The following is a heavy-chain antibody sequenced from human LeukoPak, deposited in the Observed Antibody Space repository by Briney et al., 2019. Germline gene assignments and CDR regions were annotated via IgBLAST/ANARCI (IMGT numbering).Heavy chain of an antibody. V-gene: IGHV4-34*01. CDR2: INHSGST. D-gene: IGHD6-19*01. CDR3: ARGLQSAVAPAQYFDL. J-gene: IGHJ2*01. CDR1: GWSFSGYS. Sequence: SETLSLSCAAYGWSFSGYSLSWVRQPPGKGLEWVGEINHSGSTNYNPSMKSPVTISVDTSKNQFCLKLSSVTAADTAVYYCARGLQSAVAPAQYFDLWGRGTLVTASS.